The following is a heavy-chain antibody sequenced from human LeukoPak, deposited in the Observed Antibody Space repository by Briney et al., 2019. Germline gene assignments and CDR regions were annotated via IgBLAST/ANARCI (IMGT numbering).Heavy chain of an antibody. J-gene: IGHJ4*02. Sequence: GGSLRLSCAASGFTFSSYAMSWVRQAPGKGLEWVSAISGSGGSTYYADSVKGRFTISRDNSKNTLYLQMNSLRAADTAVYYCARPKRGFTAPFDYWGQGTLVTVSS. CDR3: ARPKRGFTAPFDY. D-gene: IGHD3-16*01. CDR2: ISGSGGST. V-gene: IGHV3-23*01. CDR1: GFTFSSYA.